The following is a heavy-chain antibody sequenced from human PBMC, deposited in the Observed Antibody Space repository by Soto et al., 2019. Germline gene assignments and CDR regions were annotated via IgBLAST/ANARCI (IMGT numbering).Heavy chain of an antibody. V-gene: IGHV3-66*01. Sequence: GGSLRLSCAASGFTVSSNFMSWVRQAPGKGLEWVSIIYSDGSTYYADSVKGRFTISRDNAKNSLYLQMNSLRADDTAVYYCARSMKTGKNFDYWGQGTLVTVSS. CDR1: GFTVSSNF. CDR3: ARSMKTGKNFDY. D-gene: IGHD7-27*01. CDR2: IYSDGST. J-gene: IGHJ4*02.